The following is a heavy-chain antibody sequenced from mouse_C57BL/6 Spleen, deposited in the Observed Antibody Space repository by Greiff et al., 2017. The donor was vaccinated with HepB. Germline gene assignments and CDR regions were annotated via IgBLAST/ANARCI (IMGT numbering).Heavy chain of an antibody. CDR1: GFTFTDYY. Sequence: DVKLQESGGGLVQPGGSLSLSCAASGFTFTDYYMSWVRQPPGKALEWLGFIRNKANGYTTEYSASVKGRFTISRDNSQSILYLQMNALRAEDSATYYCARYGSYWYFDVWGTGTTVTVSS. V-gene: IGHV7-3*01. CDR2: IRNKANGYTT. CDR3: ARYGSYWYFDV. J-gene: IGHJ1*03.